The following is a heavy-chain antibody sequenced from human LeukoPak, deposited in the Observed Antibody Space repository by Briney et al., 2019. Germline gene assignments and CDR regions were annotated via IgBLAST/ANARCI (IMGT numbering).Heavy chain of an antibody. J-gene: IGHJ4*02. Sequence: PGGSLRLSCAASGFTFSSYGMHWVRQAPGKGLEWVAFIRYDGSNKYYADSVKGRFTISRDNSKNTLYLQMNSLRAEDTAVYYCARGRNPSAADPYYFDYWGQGTLVTVSS. V-gene: IGHV3-30*02. CDR1: GFTFSSYG. CDR2: IRYDGSNK. D-gene: IGHD6-13*01. CDR3: ARGRNPSAADPYYFDY.